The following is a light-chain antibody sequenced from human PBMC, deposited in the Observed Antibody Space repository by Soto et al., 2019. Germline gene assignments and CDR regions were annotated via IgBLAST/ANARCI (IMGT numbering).Light chain of an antibody. J-gene: IGLJ1*01. CDR3: SSYTTSYFYV. V-gene: IGLV2-14*01. CDR2: GVN. Sequence: QSALTQPASVSGSPGQSITISCTGSGRDIGAYDYVSWYQQHPGKAPKLLIYGVNNRPSGVSYRFSASKSAFTASLTISGLQADDEAHYYCSSYTTSYFYVFGPGNKVTV. CDR1: GRDIGAYDY.